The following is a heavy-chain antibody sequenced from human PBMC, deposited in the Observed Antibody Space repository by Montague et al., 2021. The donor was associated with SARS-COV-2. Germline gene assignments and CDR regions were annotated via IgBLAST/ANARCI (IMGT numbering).Heavy chain of an antibody. CDR3: ARMTMSTAMDV. CDR2: IDWDDDK. CDR1: GFSLSTSGMC. V-gene: IGHV2-70*11. J-gene: IGHJ6*02. D-gene: IGHD5/OR15-5a*01. Sequence: PALVKPTQTLTLTRTFSGFSLSTSGMCVSWIRQPPGKALEWLARIDWDDDKYYSTSLKTRLTISKDTSRNQVVLTMTNMDPVDTATYYCARMTMSTAMDVWGQGTTVTVSS.